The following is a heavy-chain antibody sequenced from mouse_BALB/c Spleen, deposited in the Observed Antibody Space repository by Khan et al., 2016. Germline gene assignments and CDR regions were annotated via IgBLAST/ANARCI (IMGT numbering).Heavy chain of an antibody. J-gene: IGHJ2*01. Sequence: EVELVESGGGLVKPGGSLKLSCAASGFTFSSYAMSWVRQTPEKRLEWVASISSGGSTYYPDSVKGRLTISRDNARNLLYLQKSSLRSEDSARYYYAQSYEGYYGYRGQGTTLTVSS. CDR3: AQSYEGYYGY. D-gene: IGHD2-3*01. V-gene: IGHV5-6-5*01. CDR2: ISSGGST. CDR1: GFTFSSYA.